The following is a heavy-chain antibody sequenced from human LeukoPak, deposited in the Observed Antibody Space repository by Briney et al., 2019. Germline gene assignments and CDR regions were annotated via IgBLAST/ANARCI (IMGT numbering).Heavy chain of an antibody. D-gene: IGHD1-26*01. CDR2: IKQHGNEK. CDR3: ARDQFGSYSNFDY. J-gene: IGHJ4*02. V-gene: IGHV3-7*01. CDR1: GFTFSSYW. Sequence: PGGSLRLSCAASGFTFSSYWMSWVRQAPGKGLEWVANIKQHGNEKYYVDSVKGRFTISRDNAKNSLYLQMNSLRAEDTAVYYCARDQFGSYSNFDYWGQGTLVTVSS.